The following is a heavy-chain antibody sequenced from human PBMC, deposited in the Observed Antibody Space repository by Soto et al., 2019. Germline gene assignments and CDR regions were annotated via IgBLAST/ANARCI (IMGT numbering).Heavy chain of an antibody. Sequence: QGQLLQSGDEVKKPGASVRVSCRASGYDFTSYGISWVRQAPGQGREWVSWISAYNGKRDTAQKFQGRVTMTLDTSTDTAHMELGDLTSADTAFYYCARGRIVASIHDAFEIWGQGTMVAVSS. J-gene: IGHJ3*02. D-gene: IGHD2-21*01. CDR3: ARGRIVASIHDAFEI. CDR1: GYDFTSYG. V-gene: IGHV1-18*01. CDR2: ISAYNGKR.